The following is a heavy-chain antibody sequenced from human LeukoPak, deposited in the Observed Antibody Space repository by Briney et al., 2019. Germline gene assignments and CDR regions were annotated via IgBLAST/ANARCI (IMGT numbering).Heavy chain of an antibody. CDR1: GFTVSSNY. CDR3: TTLSMVRTVISDTFDI. D-gene: IGHD3-10*01. Sequence: GGSLRLSCAASGFTVSSNYMTWVRQAPGKGLEWVSVVYTGGSTYSADSVKGRFTISRDNSKNTLYLQMNSLRAEDTAVYYCTTLSMVRTVISDTFDIWGQGTMVTVSS. J-gene: IGHJ3*02. CDR2: VYTGGST. V-gene: IGHV3-53*01.